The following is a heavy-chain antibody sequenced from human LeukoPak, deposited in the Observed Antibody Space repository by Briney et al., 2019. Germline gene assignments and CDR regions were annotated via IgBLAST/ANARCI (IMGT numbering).Heavy chain of an antibody. CDR1: GFTISSYA. CDR2: ISGSGGVT. CDR3: AKVPQIDY. J-gene: IGHJ4*02. Sequence: GGSLRLSCAASGFTISSYAMTWVRQAPGKGLEWVSGISGSGGVTFYADSVKGRFTISRDNSKNTLYLQMTSLRVEDTALYYCAKVPQIDYWGRGTLVTVSS. V-gene: IGHV3-23*01.